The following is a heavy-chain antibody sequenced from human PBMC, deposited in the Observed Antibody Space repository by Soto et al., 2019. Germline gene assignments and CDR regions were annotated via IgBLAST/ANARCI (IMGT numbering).Heavy chain of an antibody. Sequence: ASVKVSCKVSGYTLTELSMNWVRQAPGKGLEWMGGFDPEDGETIYAQKFQGRVTMTEDTSTNTAYMELSSLRSEDTAVYYCTRGGSRGHNWFDPWGQGTLVTVSS. CDR2: FDPEDGET. D-gene: IGHD3-22*01. J-gene: IGHJ5*02. CDR3: TRGGSRGHNWFDP. CDR1: GYTLTELS. V-gene: IGHV1-24*01.